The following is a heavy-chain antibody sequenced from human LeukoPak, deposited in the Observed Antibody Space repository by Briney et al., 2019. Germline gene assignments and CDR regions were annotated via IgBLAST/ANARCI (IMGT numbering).Heavy chain of an antibody. CDR2: IWYDGSNK. J-gene: IGHJ4*02. CDR3: ARDRSSTYFDY. Sequence: GGSLRLSCVASRITFSNHGMHWVRQVPGKGLEWVAVIWYDGSNKYYADSVKGRFTISRDNSKNTLYLQMNSLRAEDTAVYYCARDRSSTYFDYWGQGTLVIVSS. D-gene: IGHD2/OR15-2a*01. CDR1: RITFSNHG. V-gene: IGHV3-33*01.